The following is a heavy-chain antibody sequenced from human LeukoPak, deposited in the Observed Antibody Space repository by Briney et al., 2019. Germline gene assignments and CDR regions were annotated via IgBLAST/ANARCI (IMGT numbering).Heavy chain of an antibody. D-gene: IGHD2-21*02. J-gene: IGHJ4*02. V-gene: IGHV4-31*03. CDR1: GGSISSGGYY. CDR2: IYYSGST. CDR3: ASLGHIVVVTAIRAPNYFDY. Sequence: SQTLSLTCTVSGGSISSGGYYWSWIRQHPGKGLEWIGYIYYSGSTYYNPSLKSRVTISVDTSKNQFSLKLSSVTAADTAVYYCASLGHIVVVTAIRAPNYFDYWGQGTLVTVSS.